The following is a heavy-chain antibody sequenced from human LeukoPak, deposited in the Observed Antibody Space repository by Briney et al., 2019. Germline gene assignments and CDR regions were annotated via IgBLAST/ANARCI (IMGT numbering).Heavy chain of an antibody. D-gene: IGHD3-22*01. CDR3: ARALFDYYDSSGYYPQSI. CDR2: INPNSGGT. Sequence: ASVKVSCKASGYSFTGYYIHWVRQAPGQGLEWMGWINPNSGGTNFAQKFQDRVTMTRDTSISTAYMELSRLRSDDTAVYYCARALFDYYDSSGYYPQSIWGQGTMVSVSS. V-gene: IGHV1-2*02. CDR1: GYSFTGYY. J-gene: IGHJ3*02.